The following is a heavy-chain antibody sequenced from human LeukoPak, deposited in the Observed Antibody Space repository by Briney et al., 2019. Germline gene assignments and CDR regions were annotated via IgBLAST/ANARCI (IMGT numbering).Heavy chain of an antibody. CDR3: ARGSRFGVVGRDAFDI. D-gene: IGHD3-3*01. Sequence: PGGSLRLSCAASGFTFSSYEMNWVRQAPGKGLEWVSYISSSGSTIYYADSVKGRFTISRDNAKNSLYLQMNSLRAEDTAVYYCARGSRFGVVGRDAFDIWGQGTMVTVSS. CDR2: ISSSGSTI. CDR1: GFTFSSYE. J-gene: IGHJ3*02. V-gene: IGHV3-48*03.